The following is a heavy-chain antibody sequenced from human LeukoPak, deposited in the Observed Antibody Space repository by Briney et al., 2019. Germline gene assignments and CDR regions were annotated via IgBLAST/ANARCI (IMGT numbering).Heavy chain of an antibody. J-gene: IGHJ4*02. Sequence: GGSLRLSCAASGFTFSNYAMSWVRQAPGKGLEWVSAISGGGGSTYYADSVKGRFTISRDNSKNTLYLQMNSLRAEDTAVYYCAKTSPDSSGYYYPGYWGQGTLVTVSS. V-gene: IGHV3-23*01. D-gene: IGHD3-22*01. CDR3: AKTSPDSSGYYYPGY. CDR2: ISGGGGST. CDR1: GFTFSNYA.